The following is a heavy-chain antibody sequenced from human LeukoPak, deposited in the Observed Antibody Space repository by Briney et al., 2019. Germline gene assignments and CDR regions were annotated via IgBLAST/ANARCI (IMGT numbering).Heavy chain of an antibody. CDR3: ARGLGEIAIPPLDY. J-gene: IGHJ4*02. D-gene: IGHD2-2*02. CDR2: IIPILGIA. V-gene: IGHV1-69*04. Sequence: SVKVSCKASGGTFRSYAISWVRQAPGQGLEWMGRIIPILGIANYAQKFQGRVTITADKSTSTAYMELSSLRSEDTAVYYCARGLGEIAIPPLDYWGQGTLVTASS. CDR1: GGTFRSYA.